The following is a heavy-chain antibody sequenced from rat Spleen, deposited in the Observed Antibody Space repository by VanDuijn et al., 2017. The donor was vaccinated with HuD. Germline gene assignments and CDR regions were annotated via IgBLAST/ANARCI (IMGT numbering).Heavy chain of an antibody. CDR3: ARRHYGYTDYFDY. J-gene: IGHJ2*01. V-gene: IGHV5-25*01. Sequence: EVQLVESDGGLVQPGRSLKLSCAASGFTFSDYYMAWVRQAPTKGLEWVATISPSGVTYYRDSVKGRFTISRANAKSTLNLQMDSLRSEDTATYYCARRHYGYTDYFDYWGQGVMVTVSS. D-gene: IGHD1-9*01. CDR1: GFTFSDYY. CDR2: ISPSGVT.